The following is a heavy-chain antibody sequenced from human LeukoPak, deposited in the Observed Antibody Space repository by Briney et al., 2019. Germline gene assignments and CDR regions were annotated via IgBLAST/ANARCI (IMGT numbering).Heavy chain of an antibody. V-gene: IGHV4-34*01. CDR2: VNESGGT. Sequence: PSETLSLTCAVYIDSFSNYHWNWIRQTPAKGMEWIGEVNESGGTNISPSLRSRVILSVDTSKNQFSLKLISVTVADTAIYYCARGGVMTTFPDWGQGTLVTVSS. D-gene: IGHD2-21*02. CDR3: ARGGVMTTFPD. CDR1: IDSFSNYH. J-gene: IGHJ4*02.